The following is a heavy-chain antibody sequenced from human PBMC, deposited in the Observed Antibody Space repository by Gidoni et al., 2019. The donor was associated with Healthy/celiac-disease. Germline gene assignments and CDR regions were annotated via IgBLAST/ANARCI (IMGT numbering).Heavy chain of an antibody. Sequence: EVQLLESGGDWVQPGGSLRLSCAASGFTFSSEAMSWVCPAPGKGLEWVSAIRGSGGSTYDADSVKGRFTISRDNSKNTLYLQMNSLRAEDTAVYYCAKARPHIAAAGTNWFDPWGQGTLVTVSS. J-gene: IGHJ5*02. CDR1: GFTFSSEA. V-gene: IGHV3-23*01. D-gene: IGHD6-13*01. CDR3: AKARPHIAAAGTNWFDP. CDR2: IRGSGGST.